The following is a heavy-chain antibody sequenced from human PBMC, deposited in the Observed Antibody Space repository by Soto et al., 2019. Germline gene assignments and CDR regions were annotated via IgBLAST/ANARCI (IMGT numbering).Heavy chain of an antibody. CDR2: INAGNGNT. D-gene: IGHD3-9*01. J-gene: IGHJ5*02. CDR1: GYTFTSYA. V-gene: IGHV1-3*01. CDR3: ARDGHFDWLSEGNWFDP. Sequence: QVQLVQSGAEVKKPGASVKVSCKASGYTFTSYAMHWVRQAPGQRLEWMGWINAGNGNTKYSQKFQGRVTITRDTSASTAYMELSSLRSEDTAVYYCARDGHFDWLSEGNWFDPWGQGTLVTVSS.